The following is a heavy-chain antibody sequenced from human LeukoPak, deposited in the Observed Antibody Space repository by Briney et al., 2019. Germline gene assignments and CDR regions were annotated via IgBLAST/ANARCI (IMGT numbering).Heavy chain of an antibody. CDR1: EFSLGINY. CDR3: KGSSGYSYYYYMDV. Sequence: GALRLSCAASEFSLGINYMTWGRQPPGKGLEWSGRIHYSESTYYNPSLKSRVPISVDTSKNQFSLKLSSVTAADTAVYYCKGSSGYSYYYYMDVWGKGTTVTVSS. V-gene: IGHV4-59*05. J-gene: IGHJ6*03. D-gene: IGHD3-22*01. CDR2: IHYSEST.